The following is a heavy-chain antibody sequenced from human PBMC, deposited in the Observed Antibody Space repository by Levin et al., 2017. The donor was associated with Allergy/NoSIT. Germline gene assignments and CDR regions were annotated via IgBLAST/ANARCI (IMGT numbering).Heavy chain of an antibody. J-gene: IGHJ4*02. D-gene: IGHD3-16*02. Sequence: ETLSLTCAASGFTFSSYSMNWVRQAPGKGLEWVSSISSSSSYIYYADSVKGRFTISRDNAKNSLYLQMNSLRAEDTAVYYCARGSGANPDYDYVWGSYRPVPDYWGQGTLVTVSS. CDR3: ARGSGANPDYDYVWGSYRPVPDY. CDR2: ISSSSSYI. V-gene: IGHV3-21*01. CDR1: GFTFSSYS.